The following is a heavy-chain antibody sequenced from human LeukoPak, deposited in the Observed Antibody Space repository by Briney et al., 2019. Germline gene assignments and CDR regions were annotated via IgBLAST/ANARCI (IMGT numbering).Heavy chain of an antibody. Sequence: GGSLRLSCAASGFTFKSYDMHWVRQAAGEGLEWVSAIGTAGDTYYSGSVKGRFTISRENAKNSLYLQMNSLRAGDTAVYYCARGGRGSSWFDNWGQGTLVTVSS. CDR3: ARGGRGSSWFDN. D-gene: IGHD6-13*01. CDR1: GFTFKSYD. CDR2: IGTAGDT. V-gene: IGHV3-13*01. J-gene: IGHJ4*02.